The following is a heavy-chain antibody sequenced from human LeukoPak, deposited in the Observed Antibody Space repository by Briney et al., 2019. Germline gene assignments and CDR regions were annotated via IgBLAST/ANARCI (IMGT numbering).Heavy chain of an antibody. J-gene: IGHJ4*02. V-gene: IGHV3-53*01. CDR2: IYSGGST. CDR3: ARAPSYGDYTFDY. D-gene: IGHD4-17*01. Sequence: GGSLRLSCAASGFTVSSNYMSWVRQAPGKGLEWVSVIYSGGSTYYADSVKGRFTISRDDSKNTLYLQMNSLRAEDTAVYYCARAPSYGDYTFDYWGQGTLVTVSS. CDR1: GFTVSSNY.